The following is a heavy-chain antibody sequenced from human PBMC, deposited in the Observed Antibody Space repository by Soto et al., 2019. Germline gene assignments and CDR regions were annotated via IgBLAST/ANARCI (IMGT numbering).Heavy chain of an antibody. CDR3: ARELRPYYYDSSGLNDY. CDR1: GGSISSGDYY. V-gene: IGHV4-30-4*01. CDR2: IYYSGST. D-gene: IGHD3-22*01. Sequence: QVQLQESGPGLVKPSQTLSLTCTVSGGSISSGDYYWSWIRQPPGKGLEWIGYIYYSGSTYYNPSLKSRVTIPVDTSKNQFSLKLSSVTAADTAVYYCARELRPYYYDSSGLNDYWGQGTLVTVSS. J-gene: IGHJ4*02.